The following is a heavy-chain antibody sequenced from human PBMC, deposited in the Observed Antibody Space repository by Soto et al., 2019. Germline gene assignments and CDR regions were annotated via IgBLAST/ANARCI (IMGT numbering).Heavy chain of an antibody. J-gene: IGHJ4*02. Sequence: GGSLRLSCAASEFTFSNYAMHWVRQPPGKGLQWLAVISYDGNNKYYADNVEGRFTISRDNSKNKVYLQMNSLRLEDTAVYYCARGPSYSDSYFDYWGQGTLVTVSS. CDR3: ARGPSYSDSYFDY. CDR2: ISYDGNNK. D-gene: IGHD4-17*01. CDR1: EFTFSNYA. V-gene: IGHV3-30*03.